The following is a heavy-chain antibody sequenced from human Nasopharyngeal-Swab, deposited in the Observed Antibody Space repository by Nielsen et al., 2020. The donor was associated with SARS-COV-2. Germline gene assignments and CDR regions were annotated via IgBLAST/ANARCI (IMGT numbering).Heavy chain of an antibody. V-gene: IGHV1-3*01. CDR3: ARDLWSSSSWYALELTRGIDP. J-gene: IGHJ5*02. CDR2: INDGNGNT. Sequence: WVGQAPGQRLEGMGWINDGNGNTKHSQKFQGRVTITRDTSASTAYMELSSLRSEDTAVYYCARDLWSSSSWYALELTRGIDPWGQGTLVTVSS. D-gene: IGHD6-13*01.